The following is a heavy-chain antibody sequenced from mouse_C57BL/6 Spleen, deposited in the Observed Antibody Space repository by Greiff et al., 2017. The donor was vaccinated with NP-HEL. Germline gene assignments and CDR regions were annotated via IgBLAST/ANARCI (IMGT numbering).Heavy chain of an antibody. D-gene: IGHD2-12*01. Sequence: QVQLQQPGAELMMPGASVKLSCKASGYTFTSYWMHWVKQRPGQGLEWIGEIDPSDSYTNYNQKFKGKSTLTVDKSSSTAYMQLSSLTSEDSAVYYCARYYIYAMDYWGQGTSVTVSS. CDR3: ARYYIYAMDY. CDR1: GYTFTSYW. CDR2: IDPSDSYT. V-gene: IGHV1-69*01. J-gene: IGHJ4*01.